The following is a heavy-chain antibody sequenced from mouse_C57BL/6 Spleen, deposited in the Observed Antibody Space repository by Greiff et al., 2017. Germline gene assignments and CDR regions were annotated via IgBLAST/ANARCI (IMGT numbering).Heavy chain of an antibody. CDR3: ARGGYYGYFDV. Sequence: QESGPELVKPGASVKISCKASGYSFTSYYIHWVKQRPGQGLEWIGWIYPGSGNTQYNEKFKGKATLTADTSSSTAYMQLSSLTSEDSAVYSCARGGYYGYFDVWGTGTTVTVSS. CDR2: IYPGSGNT. CDR1: GYSFTSYY. V-gene: IGHV1-66*01. D-gene: IGHD2-2*01. J-gene: IGHJ1*03.